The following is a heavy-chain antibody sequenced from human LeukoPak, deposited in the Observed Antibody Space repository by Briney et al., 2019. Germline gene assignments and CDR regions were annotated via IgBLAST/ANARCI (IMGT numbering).Heavy chain of an antibody. CDR1: GGSFSGYY. V-gene: IGHV4-34*01. CDR3: ARGDRYYDILTGYYPTLFDY. D-gene: IGHD3-9*01. CDR2: INHSGST. Sequence: SETLSLTCAVYGGSFSGYYWSWIRQPPGKGLEWIGEINHSGSTNYNPSLKSRVTISVDTSKNQFSLKLSSVTAADTAVYYCARGDRYYDILTGYYPTLFDYWGQGTLVTVSS. J-gene: IGHJ4*02.